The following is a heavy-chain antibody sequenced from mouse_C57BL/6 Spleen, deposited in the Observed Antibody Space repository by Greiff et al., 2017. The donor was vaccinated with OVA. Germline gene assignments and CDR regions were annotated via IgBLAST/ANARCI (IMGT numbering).Heavy chain of an antibody. V-gene: IGHV1-9*01. Sequence: QVQLQQSGAELMKPGASVKLSCKATGYTFTGYWIEWVKQRPGHGLEWIGEILPGSGSTNYNEKFKGKATFTADTSSNTAYMQLISLTTGDSSICYRARDSSGRAWFAYWGQGTLVTVSA. CDR2: ILPGSGST. J-gene: IGHJ3*01. D-gene: IGHD3-2*02. CDR3: ARDSSGRAWFAY. CDR1: GYTFTGYW.